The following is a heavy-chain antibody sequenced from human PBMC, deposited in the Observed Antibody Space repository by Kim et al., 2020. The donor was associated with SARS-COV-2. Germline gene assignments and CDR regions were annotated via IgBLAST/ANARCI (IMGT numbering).Heavy chain of an antibody. Sequence: GGSLRLSCAASGFTFTTAWMSWVRQAPGKGLEWVGRIKSKTDGGTTDNAAPVKGRFTISRDDSKNTLYLQMSSLKTEDTAVYYCMTTSILVAATRTNFDYWGQGTLVTVSS. V-gene: IGHV3-15*01. CDR2: IKSKTDGGTT. CDR1: GFTFTTAW. D-gene: IGHD6-19*01. J-gene: IGHJ4*02. CDR3: MTTSILVAATRTNFDY.